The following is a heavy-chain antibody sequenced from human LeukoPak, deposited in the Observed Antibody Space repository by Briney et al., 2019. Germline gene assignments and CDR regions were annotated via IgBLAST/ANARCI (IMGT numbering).Heavy chain of an antibody. J-gene: IGHJ4*02. CDR1: GFTFSTYS. Sequence: PGGSLRLSCEASGFTFSTYSMNWVRQAPGKGLEWVSTIYSGGDTYYADSVKGRFTISRDNSKNTLFLQMNSLRAEDTAVYYCAKDARRTNGWYFFDYWGQGTLVTVSS. V-gene: IGHV3-66*01. D-gene: IGHD6-19*01. CDR3: AKDARRTNGWYFFDY. CDR2: IYSGGDT.